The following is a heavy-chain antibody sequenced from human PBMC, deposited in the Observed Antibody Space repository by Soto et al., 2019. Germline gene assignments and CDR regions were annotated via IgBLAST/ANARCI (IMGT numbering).Heavy chain of an antibody. CDR1: GGSISSNNYY. CDR3: ARQGDFWSGSGDFDY. V-gene: IGHV4-39*01. Sequence: QLQLHESGPGLVKPSETLSLTCSVSGGSISSNNYYWGWIRQPPGKGLEWIGNIYYNGFTYYNPSLKSRVTISVDTSKNQFPLKLTSVTPTDTAVYYCARQGDFWSGSGDFDYWGQGILVPVSS. D-gene: IGHD3-3*01. CDR2: IYYNGFT. J-gene: IGHJ4*02.